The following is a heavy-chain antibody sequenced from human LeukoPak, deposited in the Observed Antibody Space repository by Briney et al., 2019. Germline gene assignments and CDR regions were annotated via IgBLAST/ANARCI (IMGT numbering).Heavy chain of an antibody. Sequence: SETLSLTCTVSGGSISRYYWSWIRQPPGKGLEWIGYIYYSGSTNYNPSLKSRVTISVDTSKNQFSLKLSSVTAADTAVYYCASTGFWEFPTFDYWGQGTLVTVSS. CDR2: IYYSGST. J-gene: IGHJ4*02. D-gene: IGHD3-10*01. CDR1: GGSISRYY. V-gene: IGHV4-59*01. CDR3: ASTGFWEFPTFDY.